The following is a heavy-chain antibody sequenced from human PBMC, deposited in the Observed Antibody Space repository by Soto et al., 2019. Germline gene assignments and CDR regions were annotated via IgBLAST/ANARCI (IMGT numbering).Heavy chain of an antibody. V-gene: IGHV3-7*01. CDR2: IKQDGTEK. CDR3: ARGDTPMITGMDSFDI. CDR1: GFTFSRYW. Sequence: PGGSLRLSCAASGFTFSRYWMNWVRQAPGKGLEWVANIKQDGTEKNYVDSVKGRFTISRDNARKSLYLQMDSLRAEDTAVYFCARGDTPMITGMDSFDIWGHGTMVTVSS. J-gene: IGHJ3*02. D-gene: IGHD5-18*01.